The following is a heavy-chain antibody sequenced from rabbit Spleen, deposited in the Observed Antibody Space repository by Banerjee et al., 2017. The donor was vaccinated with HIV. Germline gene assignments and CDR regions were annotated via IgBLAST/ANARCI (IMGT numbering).Heavy chain of an antibody. Sequence: QSLEESGGGLVKPGGTLTLTCTASGFSFSNNYYMCWVRQAPGKGLEWIGCIHTRSGGSIYYATWAKGRFTISKPSPTTVTLRMTSLTAADRATYFCARDLVGVIGWNFYLWGQGTLVTVS. CDR1: GFSFSNNYY. J-gene: IGHJ4*01. D-gene: IGHD1-1*01. CDR2: IHTRSGGSI. CDR3: ARDLVGVIGWNFYL. V-gene: IGHV1S40*01.